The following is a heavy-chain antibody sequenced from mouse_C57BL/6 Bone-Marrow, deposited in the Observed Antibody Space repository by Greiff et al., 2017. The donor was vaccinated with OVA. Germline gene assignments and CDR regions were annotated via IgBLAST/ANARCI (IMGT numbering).Heavy chain of an antibody. J-gene: IGHJ2*01. CDR2: INPSTGGT. CDR1: GYSFTGYY. V-gene: IGHV1-42*01. Sequence: VQLQQSGPELVKPGASVKISCKASGYSFTGYYMNWVKQSPEKSLEWIGEINPSTGGTTYNQKFKAKATLTVDKSSSTAYMQLKSLTSEDSAVYYCARGKLGYFDYWGQGTTLTVSS. D-gene: IGHD4-1*01. CDR3: ARGKLGYFDY.